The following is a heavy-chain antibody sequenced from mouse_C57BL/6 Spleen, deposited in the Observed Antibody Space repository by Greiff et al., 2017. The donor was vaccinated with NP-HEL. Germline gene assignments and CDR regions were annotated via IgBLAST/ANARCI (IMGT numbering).Heavy chain of an antibody. CDR1: GYAFSSSW. CDR2: IYPGDGDT. J-gene: IGHJ1*03. Sequence: QVQLQQSGPELVKPGASVKISCKASGYAFSSSWMNWVKQRPGKGLEWIGRIYPGDGDTNYNGKFKGKATLTADKSSSTAYMQLSSLTSEDSAVYFCARLRPRTFDVWGTGTTVTVSS. V-gene: IGHV1-82*01. CDR3: ARLRPRTFDV.